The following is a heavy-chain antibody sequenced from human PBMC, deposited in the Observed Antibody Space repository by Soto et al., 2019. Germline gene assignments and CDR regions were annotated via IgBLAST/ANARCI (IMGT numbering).Heavy chain of an antibody. CDR3: AKRYYYDNSGLWDY. CDR2: ISSSGGST. J-gene: IGHJ4*02. Sequence: EVQLLESGGGLVQPGGSLRLSCAASGFTFSNYAMSWVRQAPGKGLEWVSAISSSGGSTHYGDSVKGRFTIARDNSKNTLYLQMNSLRAEDPAVYYCAKRYYYDNSGLWDYWGQGTLVTVSS. CDR1: GFTFSNYA. D-gene: IGHD3-22*01. V-gene: IGHV3-23*01.